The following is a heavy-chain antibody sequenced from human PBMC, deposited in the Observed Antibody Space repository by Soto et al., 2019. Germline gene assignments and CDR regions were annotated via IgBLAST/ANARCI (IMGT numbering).Heavy chain of an antibody. CDR1: GFTFSSYS. Sequence: EVQLVESGGGLVKPGGSLRLSCAASGFTFSSYSMNWVRQAPGKGLEWVSSISSSSSYIYYADSVKGRFTISRDNAKNSLYLQMNSLRAEDTAVYYCARPLRWYNDSPLDYWGQGTLVTVSS. D-gene: IGHD3-22*01. V-gene: IGHV3-21*01. J-gene: IGHJ4*02. CDR2: ISSSSSYI. CDR3: ARPLRWYNDSPLDY.